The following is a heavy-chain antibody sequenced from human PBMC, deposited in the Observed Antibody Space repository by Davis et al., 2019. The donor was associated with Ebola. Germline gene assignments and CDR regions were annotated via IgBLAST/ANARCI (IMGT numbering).Heavy chain of an antibody. CDR3: ARDPWGPVNGGLFDP. Sequence: SVKVSCKASGGTFSSYTISWVRQAPGQGLEWMGRIIPTTGIADYAQRFQGRVTISADRYTTTAYMELSGLRSEDTAIYYCARDPWGPVNGGLFDPWGQGTQVTVSS. CDR1: GGTFSSYT. CDR2: IIPTTGIA. D-gene: IGHD7-27*01. V-gene: IGHV1-69*04. J-gene: IGHJ5*02.